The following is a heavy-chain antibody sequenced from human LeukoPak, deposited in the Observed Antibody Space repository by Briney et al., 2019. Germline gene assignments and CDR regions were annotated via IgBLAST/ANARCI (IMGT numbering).Heavy chain of an antibody. D-gene: IGHD2-21*02. J-gene: IGHJ6*03. V-gene: IGHV1-2*02. CDR3: ARGVTARGFYYYMDI. CDR1: GYTFTGYY. CDR2: INPNSGGT. Sequence: ASVKVSCKASGYTFTGYYMHWVRQAPGQGLEWMGWINPNSGGTNYAQKFQGRVTMSRDTSISTAYMELSSLRPDDTAVYSCARGVTARGFYYYMDIWGNGTTVTISS.